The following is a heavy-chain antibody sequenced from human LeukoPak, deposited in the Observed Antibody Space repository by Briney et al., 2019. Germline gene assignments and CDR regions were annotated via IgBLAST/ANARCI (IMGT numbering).Heavy chain of an antibody. Sequence: SSETLSLTCTVSGGYISSTSYFWGWVRQPPGEGLECIGYIYNSGSTNYNPSLKSRVSISVDTSKNQFSLKLSSVTAADTAVYYCARSAIDAFDIWGQGTMVTVSS. CDR3: ARSAIDAFDI. CDR1: GGYISSTSYF. CDR2: IYNSGST. V-gene: IGHV4-61*05. D-gene: IGHD6-25*01. J-gene: IGHJ3*02.